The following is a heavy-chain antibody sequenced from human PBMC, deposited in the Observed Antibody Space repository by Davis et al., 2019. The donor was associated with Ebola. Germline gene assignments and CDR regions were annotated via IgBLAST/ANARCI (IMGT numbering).Heavy chain of an antibody. CDR3: ARRGGWSGAFLDY. J-gene: IGHJ4*02. V-gene: IGHV5-51*01. CDR1: GYTFTTYW. CDR2: IYPGDSDT. Sequence: GESLNISCKGSGYTFTTYWIGWVRQMPGKGLEWMGIIYPGDSDTRYSPSFQGQVTISADKSISTAYLQWSSLKASDTAMYYCARRGGWSGAFLDYWGQGTLVTVSS. D-gene: IGHD3-3*02.